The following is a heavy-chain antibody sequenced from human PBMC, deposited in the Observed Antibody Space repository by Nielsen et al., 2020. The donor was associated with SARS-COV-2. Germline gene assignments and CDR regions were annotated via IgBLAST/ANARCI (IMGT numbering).Heavy chain of an antibody. CDR2: IVHSGST. D-gene: IGHD6-13*01. Sequence: SETLFLTCTVSGDSITSHYWSWIRQPPGKGLEWLGYIVHSGSTTYNPSLKSRVTISIDTSNNQFSLKLTSMTAADTAVYYCAGIATAGAPYFWFDPWGQGTLVTVSS. CDR3: AGIATAGAPYFWFDP. V-gene: IGHV4-59*11. CDR1: GDSITSHY. J-gene: IGHJ5*02.